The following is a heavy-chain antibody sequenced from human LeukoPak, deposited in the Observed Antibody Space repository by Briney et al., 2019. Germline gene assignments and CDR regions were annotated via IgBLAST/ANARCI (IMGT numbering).Heavy chain of an antibody. D-gene: IGHD2-2*01. J-gene: IGHJ4*02. CDR2: IKQDGIER. CDR1: GFSXXXYW. V-gene: IGHV3-7*01. CDR3: ARRRCTSTSCFADY. Sequence: RXSCXXXGFSXXXYWMXWVRQAPGKGLEWVANIKQDGIERYYVDSVKGRFTISRDNAKNSLHLQMNSLRAEDTAVYYCARRRCTSTSCFADYWGQGTLVTVSS.